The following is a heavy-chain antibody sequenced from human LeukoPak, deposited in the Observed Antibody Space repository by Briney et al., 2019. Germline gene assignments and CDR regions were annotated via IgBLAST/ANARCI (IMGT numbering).Heavy chain of an antibody. CDR3: ARGSSSSWYVVDYYYGMDV. V-gene: IGHV1-18*01. CDR1: GYTFASFG. D-gene: IGHD6-13*01. Sequence: GASVKVSCKASGYTFASFGITWVRQAPGQGLEWMGWINTHNGDTNYAQKLQGRVTMTTDTSTSTAYMELSRLRSDDTAVYYCARGSSSSWYVVDYYYGMDVWGQGTTVTVSS. CDR2: INTHNGDT. J-gene: IGHJ6*02.